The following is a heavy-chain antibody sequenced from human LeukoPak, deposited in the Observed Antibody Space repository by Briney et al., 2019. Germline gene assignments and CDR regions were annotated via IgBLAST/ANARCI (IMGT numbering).Heavy chain of an antibody. V-gene: IGHV3-11*03. D-gene: IGHD1-14*01. CDR2: LSGASTYI. J-gene: IGHJ3*01. CDR3: ATIRGSRTGEHDAFYF. Sequence: ARGSRRVSCSASGFSFSDYYTSWVCQAPGKGLEWVSYLSGASTYITYADSVKGRFTISRDNAKNSLYPQLNSLRAEDTAVFYCATIRGSRTGEHDAFYFWGQGKVVTVSS. CDR1: GFSFSDYY.